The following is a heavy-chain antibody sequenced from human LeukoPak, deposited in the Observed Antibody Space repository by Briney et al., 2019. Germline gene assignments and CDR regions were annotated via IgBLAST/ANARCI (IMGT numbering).Heavy chain of an antibody. CDR2: IYHSGST. V-gene: IGHV4-30-2*01. Sequence: PSQTVSLTCTVSGGSISSGGYYWSWIRQPPGKGLEWIGYIYHSGSTYYNPSLKSRVTISVDRSKNQFSLKLSSVTAADTAVYYCARGVGYYPLFDYWGQGTLVTVSS. D-gene: IGHD3-3*01. CDR3: ARGVGYYPLFDY. CDR1: GGSISSGGYY. J-gene: IGHJ4*02.